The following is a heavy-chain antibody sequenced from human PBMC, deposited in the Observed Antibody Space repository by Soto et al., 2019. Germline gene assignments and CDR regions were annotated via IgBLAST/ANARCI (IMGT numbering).Heavy chain of an antibody. D-gene: IGHD6-19*01. CDR3: AKGGRQWLVTSDFNY. V-gene: IGHV3-30-3*01. Sequence: GGSLRLSCAASGFTFSSYAMHWARQAPGKGLEWVAVISYDGSNKYYADSVKGRFTISRDNSKNTLYLQMSSLRAEDTAVYYCAKGGRQWLVTSDFNYWGQGALVTVSS. J-gene: IGHJ4*02. CDR2: ISYDGSNK. CDR1: GFTFSSYA.